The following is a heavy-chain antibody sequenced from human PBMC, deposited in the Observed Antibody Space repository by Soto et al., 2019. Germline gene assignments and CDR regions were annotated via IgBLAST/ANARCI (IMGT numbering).Heavy chain of an antibody. D-gene: IGHD3-10*01. CDR1: GFTFSSYA. V-gene: IGHV3-30-3*01. Sequence: PGGSLRLSCAASGFTFSSYAMHWVRQAPGKGLEWVAVISYDGSNKYYADSVKGRFTISRDNSKNTLYLQMNSLRAEDTAVYYCARDRITMVRGVINANWFDPWGQGTLVTVSS. CDR3: ARDRITMVRGVINANWFDP. CDR2: ISYDGSNK. J-gene: IGHJ5*02.